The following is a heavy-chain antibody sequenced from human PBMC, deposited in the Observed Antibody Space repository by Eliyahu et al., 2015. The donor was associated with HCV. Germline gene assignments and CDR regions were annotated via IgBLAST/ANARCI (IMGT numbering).Heavy chain of an antibody. V-gene: IGHV3-30*18. CDR1: GFSFSRFA. J-gene: IGHJ6*02. D-gene: IGHD3-9*01. CDR2: ISKDGTEK. Sequence: QVQLVESGGGVVQPGRSLRLSCAASGFSFSRFAMYWVRQAPGKGLEWVATISKDGTEKYFGDAVRGRFTISRDNFGNTLYPQTNSLRSDDAAVYYCGKEWRENSLDIYYGVDVWGQGTTVTVSS. CDR3: GKEWRENSLDIYYGVDV.